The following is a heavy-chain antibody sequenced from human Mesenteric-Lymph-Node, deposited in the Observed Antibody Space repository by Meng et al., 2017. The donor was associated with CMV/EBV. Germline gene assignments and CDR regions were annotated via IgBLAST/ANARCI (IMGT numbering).Heavy chain of an antibody. J-gene: IGHJ4*02. CDR2: VNYGGSP. V-gene: IGHV4-39*07. CDR3: ARGPNSSGSAGDY. D-gene: IGHD6-19*01. CDR1: GGSISSRTDY. Sequence: SETLSLTCTVSGGSISSRTDYWAWIRQPPGKGLEWIGSVNYGGSPSSNPSLKSRVTISIDTSKNQFSLKLSSVTAADTAVYYCARGPNSSGSAGDYWGQGTLVTVSS.